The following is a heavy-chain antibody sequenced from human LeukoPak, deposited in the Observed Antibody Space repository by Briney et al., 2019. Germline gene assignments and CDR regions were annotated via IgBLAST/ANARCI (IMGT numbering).Heavy chain of an antibody. J-gene: IGHJ4*02. CDR3: ARGLNCSSTSCYLPFNY. D-gene: IGHD2-2*01. CDR1: GGSISSGSYY. Sequence: PSETLSLTCTVSGGSISSGSYYWSWIRQPAGKGLEWIGRIYTSGSTNYNPSLKSRVTISVDTSKNQFSLKLSSVTAADTAVYYCARGLNCSSTSCYLPFNYWGQGTLVTVSS. CDR2: IYTSGST. V-gene: IGHV4-61*02.